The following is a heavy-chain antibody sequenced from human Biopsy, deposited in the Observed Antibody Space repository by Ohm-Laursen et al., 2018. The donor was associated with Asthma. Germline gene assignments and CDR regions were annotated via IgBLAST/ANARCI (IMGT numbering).Heavy chain of an antibody. V-gene: IGHV1-24*01. J-gene: IGHJ4*02. CDR2: HDHEEGGT. Sequence: GASMKVSYKISGYSLTDLSMHWVRQAPGQGLEWMGGHDHEEGGTVNARRFQGRVTMTEDTSTDTAYMELSSLSSDDTAVYYCASDFPKDYVRYNFQFWGQGTLVTVSS. CDR1: GYSLTDLS. CDR3: ASDFPKDYVRYNFQF. D-gene: IGHD4-17*01.